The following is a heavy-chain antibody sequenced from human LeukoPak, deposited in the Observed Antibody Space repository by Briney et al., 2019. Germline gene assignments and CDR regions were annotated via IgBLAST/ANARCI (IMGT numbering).Heavy chain of an antibody. CDR2: ISAYNGNT. CDR1: GYTFTSYG. V-gene: IGHV1-18*01. J-gene: IGHJ4*02. CDR3: ARIGPPYYDFWSGHYFDY. D-gene: IGHD3-3*01. Sequence: ASVKVSCKASGYTFTSYGISWVRQAPGQGLEWMGWISAYNGNTNYAQKLQGRVIMTTDTSTSTAYMELRSLRSDDTAVYYCARIGPPYYDFWSGHYFDYWGQGTLVTVSS.